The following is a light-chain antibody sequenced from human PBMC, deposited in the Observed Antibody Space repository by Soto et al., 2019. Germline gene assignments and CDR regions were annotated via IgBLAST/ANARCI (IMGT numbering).Light chain of an antibody. J-gene: IGKJ1*01. CDR3: QQYNNWPPWT. V-gene: IGKV3-15*01. CDR1: QSVSSK. CDR2: GAG. Sequence: EIVMTQSPATLSVSPGERATLSCRSSQSVSSKLAWFQQKPGQAPRLLIYGAGTRATGIPDTFSGSGSETAFTLTISSLQSEDFAVYYCQQYNNWPPWTFGQGTKVDIK.